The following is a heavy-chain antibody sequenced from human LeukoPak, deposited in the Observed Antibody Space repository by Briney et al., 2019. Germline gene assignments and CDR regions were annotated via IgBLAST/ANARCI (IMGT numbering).Heavy chain of an antibody. CDR1: GYTFTSYV. V-gene: IGHV7-4-1*02. D-gene: IGHD3-10*01. CDR2: INTNTGNP. Sequence: GASVKVSCKASGYTFTSYVMNWVRQAPGQGLEWMGWINTNTGNPTYAQGFTGRFVFSLDTSVGTAYLQISSLKAEDTAVYYCARDRVLLWFGESYYFDYWGQGTMVTVSS. CDR3: ARDRVLLWFGESYYFDY. J-gene: IGHJ4*03.